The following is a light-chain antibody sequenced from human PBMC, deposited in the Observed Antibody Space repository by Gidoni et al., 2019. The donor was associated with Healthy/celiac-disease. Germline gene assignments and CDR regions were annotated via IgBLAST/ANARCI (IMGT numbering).Light chain of an antibody. Sequence: EIVLTQSPATLSLSPGERATLSCRASQSVNSYLAWYQQKPGQAPRLLIYDASNRATGIPARFSGSGSGTDFTLTISSLEPEDFAVYYCQQRSNWSGTFGQGTKVEIK. V-gene: IGKV3-11*01. CDR1: QSVNSY. CDR2: DAS. CDR3: QQRSNWSGT. J-gene: IGKJ1*01.